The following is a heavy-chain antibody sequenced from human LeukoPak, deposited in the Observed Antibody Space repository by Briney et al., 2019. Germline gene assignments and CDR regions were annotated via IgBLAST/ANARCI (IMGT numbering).Heavy chain of an antibody. D-gene: IGHD3-10*01. CDR3: ARCLVDYGYGMDV. Sequence: PSGTLSLTCAVSGGSISSSNWWSWVRQPPGKGLEWIGEIYHSGSTNYNPSLKSRVTISVDKSKNQFSLKLSSVTAADTAVYYCARCLVDYGYGMDVWGQGTTVTVSS. CDR1: GGSISSSNW. J-gene: IGHJ6*02. CDR2: IYHSGST. V-gene: IGHV4-4*02.